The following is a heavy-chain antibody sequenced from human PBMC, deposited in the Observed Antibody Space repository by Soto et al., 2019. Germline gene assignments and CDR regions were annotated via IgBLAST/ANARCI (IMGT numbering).Heavy chain of an antibody. CDR1: GYSFTSYW. Sequence: GESLKISCKGSGYSFTSYWIGWVRQMPGKGLEWMGIIYPGDSDTRYSPSFQGQVTISADKSISTAYLQWSSLKASDTAMYYCARLESYGPGSYYIRNYYYYGMDVWGQGTTVTVSS. CDR3: ARLESYGPGSYYIRNYYYYGMDV. J-gene: IGHJ6*02. CDR2: IYPGDSDT. D-gene: IGHD3-10*01. V-gene: IGHV5-51*01.